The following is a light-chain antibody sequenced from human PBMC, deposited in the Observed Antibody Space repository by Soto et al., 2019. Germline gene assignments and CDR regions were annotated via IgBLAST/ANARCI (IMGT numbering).Light chain of an antibody. CDR2: EVT. CDR3: SSYTSSSTLYV. J-gene: IGLJ1*01. Sequence: QSALAQPASVSGFPGQSITISCTGTSSDVGGYNSVCWYKQHPGKAPQLMIYEVTNRPSGVSDRFSGSKSGNTASLTISGLQAEDEADYYCSSYTSSSTLYVFGSGTKVTVL. V-gene: IGLV2-14*01. CDR1: SSDVGGYNS.